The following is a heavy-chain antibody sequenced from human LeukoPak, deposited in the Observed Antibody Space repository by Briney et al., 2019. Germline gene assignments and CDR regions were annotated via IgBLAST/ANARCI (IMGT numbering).Heavy chain of an antibody. CDR1: GFTFSSYG. CDR3: ARDTQEYYYDSSGYCDY. V-gene: IGHV3-66*01. D-gene: IGHD3-22*01. J-gene: IGHJ4*02. Sequence: GGSLRLSCAASGFTFSSYGMHWVRRASGKGLEWVSVIYSGGSTYYADSVKGRFTISRDNAKNSLYLQMNSLRAEDTAVYYCARDTQEYYYDSSGYCDYWGQGTLVTVSS. CDR2: IYSGGST.